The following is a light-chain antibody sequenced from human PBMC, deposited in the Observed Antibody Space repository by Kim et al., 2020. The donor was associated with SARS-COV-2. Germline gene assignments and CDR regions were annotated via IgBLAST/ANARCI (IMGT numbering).Light chain of an antibody. Sequence: DIQMTQSPSSLSASVGDRVTITCRASQSISNYLNWYQQIAGKAPKLVIYSTSNLESGVPSRFSGSGSGTDFTLTIDSLQPEDFATYYYQQSYSIPTFGGGTKVDIK. V-gene: IGKV1-39*01. CDR1: QSISNY. J-gene: IGKJ4*01. CDR3: QQSYSIPT. CDR2: STS.